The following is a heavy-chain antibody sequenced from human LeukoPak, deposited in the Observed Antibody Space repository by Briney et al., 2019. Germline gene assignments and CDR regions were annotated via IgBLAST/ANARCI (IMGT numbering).Heavy chain of an antibody. CDR3: ARARYCDY. J-gene: IGHJ4*02. D-gene: IGHD2-15*01. CDR1: GFTFSSYG. V-gene: IGHV3-48*02. Sequence: GGSLRLSCAASGFTFSSYGMNWVRQAPGQGLEWVSYISSSSSAIYYADSVKGRFIISRDNAKNSLYLQMNSLRDEDTAVYYCARARYCDYWGQGTLVTVSS. CDR2: ISSSSSAI.